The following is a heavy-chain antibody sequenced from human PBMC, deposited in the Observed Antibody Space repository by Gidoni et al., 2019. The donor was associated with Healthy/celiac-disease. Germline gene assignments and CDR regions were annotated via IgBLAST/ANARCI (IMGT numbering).Heavy chain of an antibody. D-gene: IGHD3-22*01. CDR3: ARGGWGYYDSSGYYVIDY. V-gene: IGHV3-30*01. Sequence: CGGQAPGKGLEWVAVISYDGSNKYYADSVKGRFTISRDNSKNTLYLQMNSLRAEDTAVYYCARGGWGYYDSSGYYVIDYWGQGTLVTVSS. J-gene: IGHJ4*02. CDR2: ISYDGSNK.